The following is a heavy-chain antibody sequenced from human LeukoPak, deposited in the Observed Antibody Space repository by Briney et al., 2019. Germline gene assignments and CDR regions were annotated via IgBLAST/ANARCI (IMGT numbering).Heavy chain of an antibody. J-gene: IGHJ4*02. V-gene: IGHV3-48*01. D-gene: IGHD6-13*01. CDR3: ARDPGLMRAAACGDY. Sequence: GGPLRLSCAASGFTFSSYGMIWVRQAPGKGLEWISYISSSSNTIYYADSVKGRFTISRDNAKNSLYLQVSSLRAEDTAVYYCARDPGLMRAAACGDYWGQGTLVIVSS. CDR2: ISSSSNTI. CDR1: GFTFSSYG.